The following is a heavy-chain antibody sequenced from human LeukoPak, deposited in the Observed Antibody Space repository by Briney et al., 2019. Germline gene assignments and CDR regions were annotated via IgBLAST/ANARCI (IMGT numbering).Heavy chain of an antibody. J-gene: IGHJ3*02. CDR3: ARHRGDYRDAFDI. V-gene: IGHV5-51*01. CDR1: GYSFTSYW. CDR2: IYPGDSDT. D-gene: IGHD4-11*01. Sequence: GESLKISWKGSGYSFTSYWIGWVRQMPGKGLEWMGIIYPGDSDTRYSPSFQGQVTISADKSISTAYLQWSSLKASDTAMYYCARHRGDYRDAFDIWGQGTMVTVSS.